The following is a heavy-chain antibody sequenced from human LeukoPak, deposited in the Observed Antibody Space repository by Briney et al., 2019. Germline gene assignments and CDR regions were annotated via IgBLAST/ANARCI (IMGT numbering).Heavy chain of an antibody. V-gene: IGHV3-30*18. CDR3: AKAHYDIWAIDY. CDR2: ISYDGSDK. CDR1: GFTFSSYG. D-gene: IGHD3-9*01. Sequence: GSLRLSCAASGFTFSSYGMHWVRQAPGKGLEWVAVISYDGSDKYYADSVKGRFTISRDNSKSTLYLQMNSLRAEDTAVYYCAKAHYDIWAIDYWGQGTLVTVSS. J-gene: IGHJ4*02.